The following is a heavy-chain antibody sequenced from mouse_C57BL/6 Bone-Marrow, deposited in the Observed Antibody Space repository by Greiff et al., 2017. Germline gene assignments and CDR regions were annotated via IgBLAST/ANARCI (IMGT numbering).Heavy chain of an antibody. CDR2: IDPSDSYT. D-gene: IGHD2-5*01. CDR1: GYTFTSYW. V-gene: IGHV1-50*01. CDR3: AAYYSNYYAMDD. J-gene: IGHJ4*01. Sequence: QVQLQQPGAELVKPGASVKLSCKASGYTFTSYWMQWVKQRPGQGLEWIGEIDPSDSYTNYNQKFKGKATLTVDTSSSTASMQLSSLTSEDSAVYYCAAYYSNYYAMDDWGQGTSVTVSS.